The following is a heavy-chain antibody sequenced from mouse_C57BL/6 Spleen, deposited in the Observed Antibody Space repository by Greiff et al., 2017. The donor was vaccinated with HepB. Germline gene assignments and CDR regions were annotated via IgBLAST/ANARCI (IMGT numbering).Heavy chain of an antibody. CDR2: IHPNSGST. J-gene: IGHJ4*01. CDR3: AREGVTTVVATDAMDY. Sequence: QVQLQQPGAELVKPGASVKLSCKASGYTFTSYWMHWVKQRPGQGLEWIGMIHPNSGSTNYNEKFKSKATLTVDKSSSTAYMQLSSLTSEDSAVYYCAREGVTTVVATDAMDYWGLGTSVTVSS. V-gene: IGHV1-64*01. CDR1: GYTFTSYW. D-gene: IGHD1-1*01.